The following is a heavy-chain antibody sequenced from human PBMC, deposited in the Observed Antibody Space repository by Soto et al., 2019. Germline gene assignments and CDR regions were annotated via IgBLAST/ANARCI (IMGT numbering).Heavy chain of an antibody. CDR3: SRDGIPNSSSPFVIGH. V-gene: IGHV4-34*01. Sequence: PSETLSLTCAVYGGSFSGYYWNWIRQPPGKGLEWIGKINHRGTTNYNPSLKSRVTISADPSKNKFSLKLNSVSAADTAVYYCSRDGIPNSSSPFVIGHWGRGTLVTVSS. J-gene: IGHJ5*02. CDR2: INHRGTT. CDR1: GGSFSGYY. D-gene: IGHD6-6*01.